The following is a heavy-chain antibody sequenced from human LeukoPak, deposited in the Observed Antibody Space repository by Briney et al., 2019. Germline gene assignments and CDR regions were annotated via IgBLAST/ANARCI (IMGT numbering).Heavy chain of an antibody. J-gene: IGHJ4*02. D-gene: IGHD3-22*01. V-gene: IGHV4-61*02. CDR3: ARRMTYYYDSSGYYIFFDY. CDR2: ISSSGST. Sequence: SETLSLTCTVSGDSISSGDYYWSWIRQPAGKGLEWIGRISSSGSTNYNPSLKSRVTISVDTSKNQFSLKLSSVTAADTAVYYCARRMTYYYDSSGYYIFFDYWGQGTLVTVSS. CDR1: GDSISSGDYY.